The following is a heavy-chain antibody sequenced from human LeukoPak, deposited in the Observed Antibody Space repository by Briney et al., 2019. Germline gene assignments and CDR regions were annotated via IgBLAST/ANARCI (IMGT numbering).Heavy chain of an antibody. D-gene: IGHD3-3*01. J-gene: IGHJ5*02. V-gene: IGHV1-18*01. Sequence: ASVKVPCKASGYTFTSYGISWVRQAPGQGLEWMGWISAYNGNTNYAQKLQGRVTMTTDTSTSTAYMELRSLRSDDTAVYYCARPSLWSGYHDNWFDPWGQGTLVTVSS. CDR2: ISAYNGNT. CDR3: ARPSLWSGYHDNWFDP. CDR1: GYTFTSYG.